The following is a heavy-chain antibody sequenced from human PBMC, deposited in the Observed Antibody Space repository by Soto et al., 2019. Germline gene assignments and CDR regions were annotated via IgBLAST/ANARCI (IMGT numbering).Heavy chain of an antibody. CDR1: GFTFDDYA. V-gene: IGHV3-9*01. J-gene: IGHJ6*02. CDR2: ISWNSGSI. D-gene: IGHD6-19*01. CDR3: AKEGRASVAGYYYYYYGMDV. Sequence: GGSLRLSCAASGFTFDDYAVHWVRQAPGKGLEWVSGISWNSGSIGYADSVKGRFTISRDNAKNSLYLQMNSLRAEDTALYYCAKEGRASVAGYYYYYYGMDVWGQGTTVTVSS.